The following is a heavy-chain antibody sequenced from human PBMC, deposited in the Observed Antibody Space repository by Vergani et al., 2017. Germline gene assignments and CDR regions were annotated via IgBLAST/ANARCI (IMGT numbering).Heavy chain of an antibody. J-gene: IGHJ5*02. CDR2: IKQDGSEK. V-gene: IGHV3-7*01. Sequence: VQLVESGGGLVQPGGSLRLSCAASVFTFSSYWMSWVRQAPGKGLEWVANIKQDGSEKYYVDSVKGRFTISRDNAKNSLYLQMNSLRAEDTAVYYCARDLYLYGGYGWFDPWGQGTLVTVSS. D-gene: IGHD2-15*01. CDR1: VFTFSSYW. CDR3: ARDLYLYGGYGWFDP.